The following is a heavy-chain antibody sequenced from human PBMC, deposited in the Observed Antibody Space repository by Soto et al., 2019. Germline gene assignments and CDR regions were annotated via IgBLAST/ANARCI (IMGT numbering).Heavy chain of an antibody. V-gene: IGHV1-69*13. D-gene: IGHD3-22*01. CDR3: ATWWSYDSSGYYPPPQYYYCGMKV. CDR1: GGTFSSYS. CDR2: IIPIFGTA. Sequence: SLYVSFKASGGTFSSYSISWVRQAPGQWLELMGGIIPIFGTANYAHKFQGRVTITADESTSAAYMELSSLRSEDTAVYYCATWWSYDSSGYYPPPQYYYCGMKVWGQGTTDTVS. J-gene: IGHJ6*02.